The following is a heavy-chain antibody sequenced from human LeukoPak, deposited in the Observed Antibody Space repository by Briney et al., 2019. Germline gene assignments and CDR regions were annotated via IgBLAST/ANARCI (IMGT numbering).Heavy chain of an antibody. V-gene: IGHV4-4*07. J-gene: IGHJ5*02. CDR3: ARGAAAWYSSGWYWFDP. Sequence: SETLSLTCTVSGGSISSYYWSRIRQPAGKGLEWIGRIYTSGSTNYNPSLKSRVTMSVDTSKNQFSLKLGSVTAADTAVYYCARGAAAWYSSGWYWFDPWGQGTLVTVSS. D-gene: IGHD6-19*01. CDR1: GGSISSYY. CDR2: IYTSGST.